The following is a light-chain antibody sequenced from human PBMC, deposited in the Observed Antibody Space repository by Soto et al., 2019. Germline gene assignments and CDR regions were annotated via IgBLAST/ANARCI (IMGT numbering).Light chain of an antibody. CDR1: SSDIGSYNR. V-gene: IGLV2-18*02. CDR3: HSHTSRNTYV. Sequence: QSALPQPPSVSGSPGQSVTISCTGTSSDIGSYNRVSWYQQPPGTAPKLMIYEVSNRPSGVPDRFSGSKSGNTASLTISGLQPEDEADYYCHSHTSRNTYVFGPRTEVPVL. CDR2: EVS. J-gene: IGLJ1*01.